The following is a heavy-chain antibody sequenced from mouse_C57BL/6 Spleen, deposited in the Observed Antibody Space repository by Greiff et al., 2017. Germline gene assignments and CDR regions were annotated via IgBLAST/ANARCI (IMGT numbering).Heavy chain of an antibody. CDR3: ARESNYYYAMDY. Sequence: EVKLVESGGGLVKPGGSLKLSCAASGFTFSDYGMHWVRQAPEKGLEWVAYISSGSSTIYYADTVKGRFTISRDNAKNTLFLQMTSLRSEDTAMYYCARESNYYYAMDYWGQGTSVTVSS. D-gene: IGHD2-5*01. J-gene: IGHJ4*01. V-gene: IGHV5-17*01. CDR2: ISSGSSTI. CDR1: GFTFSDYG.